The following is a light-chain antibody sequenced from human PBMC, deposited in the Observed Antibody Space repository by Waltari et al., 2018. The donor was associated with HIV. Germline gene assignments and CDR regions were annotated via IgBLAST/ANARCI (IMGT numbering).Light chain of an antibody. CDR1: QSVCSY. Sequence: VITQSPATLYVSPGGRATPSCRASQSVCSYLAWYQQKPGQAPRLLIYGASTRATGIPTRFSGSGSGTEFTLTISSLQSEDFAVYYCHQYNKWPRGTFGGGTKVEV. CDR3: HQYNKWPRGT. J-gene: IGKJ4*01. V-gene: IGKV3-15*01. CDR2: GAS.